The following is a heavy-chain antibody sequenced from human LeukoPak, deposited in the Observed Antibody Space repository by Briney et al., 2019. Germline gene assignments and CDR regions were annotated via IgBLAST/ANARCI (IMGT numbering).Heavy chain of an antibody. CDR1: GYTFTGYY. Sequence: ASVKVSCKASGYTFTGYYMHWVRQAPGQGLEWMGRINPNSGGTNYAQKFQGRVTMTSDTSISTAYMELSRLRSDDTAVYYCARERYYGSGSYFDYWGQGTLVTVSS. J-gene: IGHJ4*02. CDR2: INPNSGGT. V-gene: IGHV1-2*06. D-gene: IGHD3-10*01. CDR3: ARERYYGSGSYFDY.